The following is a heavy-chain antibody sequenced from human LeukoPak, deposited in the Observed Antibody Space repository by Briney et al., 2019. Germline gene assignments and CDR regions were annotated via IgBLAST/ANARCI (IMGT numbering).Heavy chain of an antibody. D-gene: IGHD1-26*01. CDR1: GYTFTGYY. J-gene: IGHJ4*02. CDR2: INPNSGGT. V-gene: IGHV1-2*02. Sequence: ASVKVSCKASGYTFTGYYMHWVRQAPGQGLEWMGWINPNSGGTNYAQRFQGRVTMTRDTSISTAYMELSRLTSDDTAVYYCARHPYSGSYHFDYWGQGTLVTVSS. CDR3: ARHPYSGSYHFDY.